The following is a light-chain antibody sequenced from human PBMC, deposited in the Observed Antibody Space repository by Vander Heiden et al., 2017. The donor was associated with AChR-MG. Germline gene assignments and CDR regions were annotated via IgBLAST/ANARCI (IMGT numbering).Light chain of an antibody. J-gene: IGLJ2*01. CDR2: RNN. V-gene: IGLV1-47*01. CDR1: SSNIGSNY. Sequence: QSVLTPPPSASGTPGQRVTISCSGSSSNIGSNYVYGDQQLPGTAPNLLIYRNNQRPSVVPDLFSGSKSGTSASLAISGLRSEDEADYYCAAWDDSLSGVVFGGGTKLTVL. CDR3: AAWDDSLSGVV.